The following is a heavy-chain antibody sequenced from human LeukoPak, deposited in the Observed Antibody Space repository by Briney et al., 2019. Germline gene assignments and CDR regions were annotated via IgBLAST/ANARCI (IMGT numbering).Heavy chain of an antibody. CDR3: ARSWEWLLSWFDP. Sequence: PSETLSLTCTVSGGSISSSSYYWGWIRQPPGKGLEWIGSIYYSGSTYYNPSLKSRVTISVDTSKNQFSLKLSSVTAADTAVYYCARSWEWLLSWFDPWGQGTLVTVSS. J-gene: IGHJ5*02. CDR1: GGSISSSSYY. D-gene: IGHD3-3*01. V-gene: IGHV4-39*07. CDR2: IYYSGST.